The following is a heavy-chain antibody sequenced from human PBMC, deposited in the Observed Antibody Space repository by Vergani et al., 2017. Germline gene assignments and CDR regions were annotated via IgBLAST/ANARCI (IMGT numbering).Heavy chain of an antibody. CDR2: ISYNGGRT. J-gene: IGHJ4*02. D-gene: IGHD1-26*01. CDR3: AKYYNSMGALDY. V-gene: IGHV3-23*01. CDR1: GFTFNIYA. Sequence: LLESGGGLVKPGGSLRLSCAASGFTFNIYAMSWVRQAPGKGLKWVSTISYNGGRTYYADSVTGRFTISRDNSKDTLFLQLKNLRAEDTAVYYCAKYYNSMGALDYWGQGTLVAVSS.